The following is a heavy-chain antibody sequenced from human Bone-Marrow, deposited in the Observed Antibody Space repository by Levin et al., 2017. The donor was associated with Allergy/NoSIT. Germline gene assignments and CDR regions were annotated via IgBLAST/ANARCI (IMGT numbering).Heavy chain of an antibody. D-gene: IGHD1-26*01. V-gene: IGHV3-23*01. J-gene: IGHJ6*02. Sequence: GGSLRLSCTASGYTFNNYGLTWVRQAPGKGLEWVASIGGSGIDANYADSVRGRFTITRDMNMIFLQMNRLRVEDTAIYYCAKDPMWDRYNFDMDVWGQGTSVIVSS. CDR3: AKDPMWDRYNFDMDV. CDR1: GYTFNNYG. CDR2: IGGSGIDA.